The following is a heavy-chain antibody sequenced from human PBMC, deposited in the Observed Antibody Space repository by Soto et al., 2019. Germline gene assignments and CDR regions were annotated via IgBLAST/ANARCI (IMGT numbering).Heavy chain of an antibody. CDR1: GFTFSSYG. D-gene: IGHD7-27*01. V-gene: IGHV3-33*01. CDR2: IWYDGSNK. CDR3: EREVSNPYYFDY. J-gene: IGHJ4*02. Sequence: PVGSLSLSCAASGFTFSSYGMHWVRQAPGKGLEWVAVIWYDGSNKYYADSVKGRFTISRDNSKNTLYLQMNSLRAEDTAVYYCEREVSNPYYFDYWGQGTLVTVSS.